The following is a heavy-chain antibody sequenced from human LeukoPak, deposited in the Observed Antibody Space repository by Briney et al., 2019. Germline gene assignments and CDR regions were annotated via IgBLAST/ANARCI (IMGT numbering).Heavy chain of an antibody. J-gene: IGHJ4*02. Sequence: GASVKVSCKASGYTFTDYYMHWVRQAPGQGLEWMGWISPNSGDTNYAQKFQGRVTMTRDTSINTAYMELSRLTSDDTALYYCAGNYGGTSKYFDYWGQGTPVTVSS. D-gene: IGHD4-23*01. CDR1: GYTFTDYY. CDR2: ISPNSGDT. CDR3: AGNYGGTSKYFDY. V-gene: IGHV1-2*02.